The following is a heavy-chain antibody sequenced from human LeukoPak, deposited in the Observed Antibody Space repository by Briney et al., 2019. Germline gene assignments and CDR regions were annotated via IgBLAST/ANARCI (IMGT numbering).Heavy chain of an antibody. J-gene: IGHJ4*02. CDR2: IYQSEST. D-gene: IGHD3-10*01. V-gene: IGHV4-30-2*01. Sequence: PSETLSLTCAVSGASISSDGYSWSWIRQPPGKGLEWIGNIYQSESTYYNPSLKSRITISIDRSKNHFSLNLGSVTAADTAVYYCGRSYGSGIDSWGQGTLVSVSS. CDR3: GRSYGSGIDS. CDR1: GASISSDGYS.